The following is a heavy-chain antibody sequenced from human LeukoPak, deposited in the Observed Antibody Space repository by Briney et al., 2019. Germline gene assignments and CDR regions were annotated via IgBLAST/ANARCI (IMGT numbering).Heavy chain of an antibody. J-gene: IGHJ3*02. CDR1: GGSISGYY. D-gene: IGHD2-21*02. V-gene: IGHV4-34*01. CDR3: ARGWVVTAIHDTFDI. Sequence: SETLSLTCTVSGGSISGYYWSWIRQPPGKGLEWIGEINHSGSTNYNPSLKSRVTISVDTSKNQFSLKLFSVTAADTAVYYCARGWVVTAIHDTFDIWGQGTMVTVSS. CDR2: INHSGST.